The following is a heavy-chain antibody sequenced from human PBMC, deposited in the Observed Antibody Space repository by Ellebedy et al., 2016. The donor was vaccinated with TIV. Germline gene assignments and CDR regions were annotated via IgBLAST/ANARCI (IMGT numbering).Heavy chain of an antibody. V-gene: IGHV1-2*06. CDR1: GGAFSSYG. J-gene: IGHJ4*02. Sequence: ASVKVSCKASGGAFSSYGIIWVRQAPGQGLERMGRINPNSGDTTYAQKFLGRVTLTRDTSISTAYMGLSRLRSDDTAIYYCARAYYYDSIAYYFDSWGQGTLVTVSS. D-gene: IGHD3-22*01. CDR3: ARAYYYDSIAYYFDS. CDR2: INPNSGDT.